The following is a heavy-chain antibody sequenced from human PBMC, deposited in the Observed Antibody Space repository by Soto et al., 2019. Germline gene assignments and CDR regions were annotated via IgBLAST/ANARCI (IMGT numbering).Heavy chain of an antibody. CDR1: GFTFSSYS. CDR3: ARDLPKIRGVIDY. J-gene: IGHJ4*02. CDR2: ISSSSSYI. Sequence: GGSLRLSCAASGFTFSSYSMNWVRQAPGKGLEWVSSISSSSSYIYYADSVKGRFTISRDNAKNSLYLQMNSLRAEDTAVYYCARDLPKIRGVIDYWGQGTLVTVSS. V-gene: IGHV3-21*01. D-gene: IGHD3-10*01.